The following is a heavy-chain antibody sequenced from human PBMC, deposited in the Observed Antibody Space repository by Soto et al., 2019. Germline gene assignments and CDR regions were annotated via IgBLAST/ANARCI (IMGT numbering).Heavy chain of an antibody. V-gene: IGHV4-30-2*05. CDR3: ARDMYYYDSSGHRKRYFQH. Sequence: PSETLSLTCAVSGGSISSGGYSRTWIRQPPGKGLEWVGYIYYSGSTYYNPSLKSRVTISVDTSKNQLSLKLSSVTAADTAVYYCARDMYYYDSSGHRKRYFQHWGQGTLVTVSS. CDR1: GGSISSGGYS. D-gene: IGHD3-22*01. J-gene: IGHJ1*01. CDR2: IYYSGST.